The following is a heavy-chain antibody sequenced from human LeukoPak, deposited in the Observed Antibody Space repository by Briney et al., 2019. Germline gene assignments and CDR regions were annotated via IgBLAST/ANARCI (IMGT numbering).Heavy chain of an antibody. CDR1: GGSFSGYY. D-gene: IGHD3-22*01. CDR2: INHSGST. CDR3: ARGYYYDSSGYYSNIHYFDY. V-gene: IGHV4-34*01. Sequence: SETLSLTCAVYGGSFSGYYWSWIRQPPGKGLEWIGEINHSGSTNYNPSLKSRATISVDTSKNQFSLKLSSVTAADTAVYYCARGYYYDSSGYYSNIHYFDYWGQGTLVTVSS. J-gene: IGHJ4*02.